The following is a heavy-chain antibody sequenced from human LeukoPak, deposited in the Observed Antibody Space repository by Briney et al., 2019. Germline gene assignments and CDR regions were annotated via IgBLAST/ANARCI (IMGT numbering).Heavy chain of an antibody. D-gene: IGHD5/OR15-5a*01. CDR2: ISYNGRNE. V-gene: IGHV3-30*14. J-gene: IGHJ4*02. Sequence: GGSLRLSCVGSGFDFSSYTMYWVRQATGKGLEWLTFISYNGRNEFYADSVKGRFTVSRDNSKGALYVQMNSLRPEDTAVYYCTRDAVAYSSVYGAGKYFDDWGQGTLVIVSS. CDR1: GFDFSSYT. CDR3: TRDAVAYSSVYGAGKYFDD.